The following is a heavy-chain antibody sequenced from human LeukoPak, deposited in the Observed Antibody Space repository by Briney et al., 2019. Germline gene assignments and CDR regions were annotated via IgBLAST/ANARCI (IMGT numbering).Heavy chain of an antibody. CDR2: IYYSGST. V-gene: IGHV4-59*12. D-gene: IGHD6-13*01. CDR1: GGSISSYY. CDR3: ARDGLSSSRG. Sequence: SETLSLTCTVSGGSISSYYWSWIRQPPGKGLEWIGYIYYSGSTNYNPSLKSRVTISVDTSKNQFSLKLSSVTAADTAVYYCARDGLSSSRGWGQGTLVTVSS. J-gene: IGHJ4*02.